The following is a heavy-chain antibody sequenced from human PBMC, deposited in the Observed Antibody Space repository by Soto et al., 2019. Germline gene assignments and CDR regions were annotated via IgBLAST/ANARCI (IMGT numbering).Heavy chain of an antibody. J-gene: IGHJ2*01. D-gene: IGHD5-12*01. Sequence: SETLSLTCAVPGGSISSSHWWGWVRQAPGKGLDWIGELYHSGCTNYNPSLKSRTTMSVDKSKNQFSVNLSSVTAADTAVYYCVRDADETAIVRAPWLGWGRGTMVTVSS. CDR2: LYHSGCT. V-gene: IGHV4-4*02. CDR3: VRDADETAIVRAPWLG. CDR1: GGSISSSHW.